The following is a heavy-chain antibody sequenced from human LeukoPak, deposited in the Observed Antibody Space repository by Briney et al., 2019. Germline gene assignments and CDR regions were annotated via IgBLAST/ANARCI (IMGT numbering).Heavy chain of an antibody. CDR1: GGSISSRSYY. D-gene: IGHD3-10*01. J-gene: IGHJ4*02. Sequence: PSETLSLTCTVSGGSISSRSYYWGWIRQPPGKGLEWIGSIYYSGSAQYNPSLKSRVTISVDMSKNQFSLRLSYLTAADTAVYYCARRWFDVGDGSGSGEFDYWGQGTLVTVSS. CDR2: IYYSGSA. CDR3: ARRWFDVGDGSGSGEFDY. V-gene: IGHV4-39*01.